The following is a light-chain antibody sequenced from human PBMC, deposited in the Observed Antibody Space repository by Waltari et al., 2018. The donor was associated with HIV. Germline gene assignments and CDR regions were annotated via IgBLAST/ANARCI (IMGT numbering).Light chain of an antibody. CDR3: ETWDSNIRV. Sequence: QPVLTQSSSASASLESSVKLTCTLSSGHSSYTVAWHQLQPGGAPRDLMKVEGSGTYVRRNGGPVRCSGSSSGADRFLTISNLQSEDEADYYCETWDSNIRVFGGGTKLTVL. V-gene: IGLV4-60*03. J-gene: IGLJ3*02. CDR1: SGHSSYT. CDR2: VEGSGTY.